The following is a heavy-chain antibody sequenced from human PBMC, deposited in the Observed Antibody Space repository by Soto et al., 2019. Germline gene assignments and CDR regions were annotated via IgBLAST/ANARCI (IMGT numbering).Heavy chain of an antibody. J-gene: IGHJ5*02. CDR3: ARGSCSGGSFPALGAYWFDP. Sequence: QVQVQESGPGLVKPSETLSLTCTVSGGSISGGGYYWSWIRQRPGKGLEWIGFIYNSGTTYYNPSLKSRVTISDDTSKNQFSLRVKSVTAADTAVYYCARGSCSGGSFPALGAYWFDPWGQGTLVTVSS. D-gene: IGHD2-15*01. CDR1: GGSISGGGYY. CDR2: IYNSGTT. V-gene: IGHV4-31*03.